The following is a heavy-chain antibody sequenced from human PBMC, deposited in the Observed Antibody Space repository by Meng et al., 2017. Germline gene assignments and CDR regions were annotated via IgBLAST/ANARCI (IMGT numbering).Heavy chain of an antibody. V-gene: IGHV6-1*01. D-gene: IGHD1-26*01. CDR2: AYYRSKWYH. CDR1: GDSVSSNSAA. J-gene: IGHJ4*02. CDR3: ARGSYSFDS. Sequence: QIQLQHAGPGLVKPSKTLSLICAISGDSVSSNSAAWNWIRQSPSRGLEWLGRAYYRSKWYHDYAESVKSRRSIDPDTSKNQFSLQLRSVTPEDSAVYYCARGSYSFDSWGQRTLVTVSS.